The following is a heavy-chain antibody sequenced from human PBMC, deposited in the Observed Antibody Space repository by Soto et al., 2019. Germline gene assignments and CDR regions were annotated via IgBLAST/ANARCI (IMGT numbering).Heavy chain of an antibody. Sequence: ASVKVSCKASGYTFTTYGISWARQAPGQGLEWMGWISVDNGNTNYAQKLQGRVTMTTDTSTTTAYMELRSLRSDDTAVYYCARVPGGTWKFDYWGQGTLVTVSS. D-gene: IGHD1-1*01. CDR2: ISVDNGNT. J-gene: IGHJ4*02. V-gene: IGHV1-18*01. CDR3: ARVPGGTWKFDY. CDR1: GYTFTTYG.